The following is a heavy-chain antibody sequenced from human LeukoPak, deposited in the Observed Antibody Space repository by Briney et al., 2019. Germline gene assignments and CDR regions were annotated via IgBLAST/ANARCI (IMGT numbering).Heavy chain of an antibody. D-gene: IGHD5-12*01. CDR2: IYHSGST. J-gene: IGHJ4*02. CDR3: ASEVALLSRGY. V-gene: IGHV4-38-2*02. CDR1: GYSICSGYY. Sequence: SSETLSLTCTVSGYSICSGYYWGWIRQPPGKGLEWIGSIYHSGSTYYNPSLKSRVTISVDTSKNQFSLKLSSVTAADTAVYYCASEVALLSRGYWGQGTLVTVSS.